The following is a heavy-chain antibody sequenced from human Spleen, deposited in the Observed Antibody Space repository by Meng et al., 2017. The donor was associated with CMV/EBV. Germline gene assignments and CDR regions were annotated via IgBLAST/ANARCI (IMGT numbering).Heavy chain of an antibody. Sequence: FTGYYMHWVRQAPGQGLEWMGWINPNSGGTNYAQKFQGRVTMTRDTSISTAYMELSMLRSDDTAVYYCARDRDLVCSSTSCRGGWFDPWGQGTLVTVSS. CDR3: ARDRDLVCSSTSCRGGWFDP. V-gene: IGHV1-2*02. J-gene: IGHJ5*02. CDR2: INPNSGGT. D-gene: IGHD2-2*01. CDR1: FTGYY.